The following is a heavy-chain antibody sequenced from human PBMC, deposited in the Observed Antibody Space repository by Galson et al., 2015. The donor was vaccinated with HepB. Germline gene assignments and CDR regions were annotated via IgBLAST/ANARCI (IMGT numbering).Heavy chain of an antibody. D-gene: IGHD3-22*01. CDR1: GGTFSSYA. J-gene: IGHJ4*02. CDR2: IIPIFGTA. V-gene: IGHV1-69*13. CDR3: AGDYYDYTGRLNY. Sequence: SVKVSCKASGGTFSSYAISWVRQAPGQGLEWMGGIIPIFGTANYAQKFQGRVTITADESTSTAYMELSSLRSEDTAVYYCAGDYYDYTGRLNYWGQGTPVTVSS.